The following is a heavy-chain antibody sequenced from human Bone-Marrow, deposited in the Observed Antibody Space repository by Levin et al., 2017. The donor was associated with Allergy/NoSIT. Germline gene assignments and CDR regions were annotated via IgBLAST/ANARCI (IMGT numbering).Heavy chain of an antibody. CDR3: ARAEGFRELELDY. J-gene: IGHJ4*02. D-gene: IGHD3-10*01. Sequence: TGESLKISCAASGFTFSDHGMHWVRQAPGKGLEWVAVVWYGGSSKDYADALEGRFTISRDNSKNTVYRQMSSLRPEDTGIYYCARAEGFRELELDYWGQGTLVIVSS. CDR2: VWYGGSSK. CDR1: GFTFSDHG. V-gene: IGHV3-33*01.